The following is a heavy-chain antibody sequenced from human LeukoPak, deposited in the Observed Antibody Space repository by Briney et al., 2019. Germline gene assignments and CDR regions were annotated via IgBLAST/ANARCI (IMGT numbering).Heavy chain of an antibody. D-gene: IGHD3-22*01. CDR3: ARDRYDYDSSGYSTHYMDV. Sequence: ASVKVSCKASGYTFTSYYMHWVRQAPGQGLEWMGIINPSGGSTSHAQKFQGRVTMTRDTSTSTVYMELSSLRSEDTAVYYCARDRYDYDSSGYSTHYMDVWGKGTTVTVSS. CDR2: INPSGGST. V-gene: IGHV1-46*01. CDR1: GYTFTSYY. J-gene: IGHJ6*03.